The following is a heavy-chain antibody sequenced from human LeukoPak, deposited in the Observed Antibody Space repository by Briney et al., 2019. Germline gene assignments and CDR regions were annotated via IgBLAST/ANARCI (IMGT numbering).Heavy chain of an antibody. D-gene: IGHD6-13*01. CDR3: ARDGTAAGLYFDL. J-gene: IGHJ4*01. V-gene: IGHV3-7*01. Sequence: PGGSLRLSYAASGFTFDDYGMSWVRQAPGKGPEWVASIRQDGSEKTYVDSVKGRFTISRDNTKNSLSLQLNGLRAEDTAVYYCARDGTAAGLYFDLWGQGTLVTVSS. CDR2: IRQDGSEK. CDR1: GFTFDDYG.